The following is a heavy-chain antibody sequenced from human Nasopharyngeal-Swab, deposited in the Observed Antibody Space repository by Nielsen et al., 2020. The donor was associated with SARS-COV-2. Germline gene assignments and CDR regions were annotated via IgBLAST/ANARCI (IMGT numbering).Heavy chain of an antibody. Sequence: SGPTLVKPTQTLTLTCTFSGFSLSTSGMCVSWIRQPPGKALEWLALIDWDDDKYYSTSLKTRLTISKDTSKNQVVLTMTNMDPVDTATYYCARIRPQTGIVGAWYYFGYWGQGTLVTVSS. D-gene: IGHD1-26*01. J-gene: IGHJ4*02. CDR2: IDWDDDK. CDR1: GFSLSTSGMC. V-gene: IGHV2-70*01. CDR3: ARIRPQTGIVGAWYYFGY.